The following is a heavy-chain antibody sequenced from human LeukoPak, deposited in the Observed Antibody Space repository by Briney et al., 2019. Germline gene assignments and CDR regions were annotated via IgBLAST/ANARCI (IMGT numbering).Heavy chain of an antibody. V-gene: IGHV3-23*01. D-gene: IGHD5-24*01. Sequence: AGSLRLSSAASGFTFSSYAMSWVRQAPGKGLEWVSSISSSGGSTYYADSVKGRLTISRDTSKNTLYLQMNSLRPEGTAVYYCARDAKQLPYWGQGTLVTVSS. CDR2: ISSSGGST. CDR3: ARDAKQLPY. CDR1: GFTFSSYA. J-gene: IGHJ4*02.